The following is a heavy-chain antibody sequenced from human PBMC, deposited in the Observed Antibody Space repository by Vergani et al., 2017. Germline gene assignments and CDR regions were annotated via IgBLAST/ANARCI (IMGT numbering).Heavy chain of an antibody. Sequence: EVQLVESGGGLVQPGGSLRLSCAASGSTFSSYAMNWVRQAPGKGLEWVSYISRSSSTIYYADSVKGRFTISRDNAKNSLHLQMNNLRAEDTAVYYCGRQSRDVFCTNGVCPLGYWGQGALVTGSS. CDR1: GSTFSSYA. V-gene: IGHV3-48*01. D-gene: IGHD2-8*01. J-gene: IGHJ4*02. CDR3: GRQSRDVFCTNGVCPLGY. CDR2: ISRSSSTI.